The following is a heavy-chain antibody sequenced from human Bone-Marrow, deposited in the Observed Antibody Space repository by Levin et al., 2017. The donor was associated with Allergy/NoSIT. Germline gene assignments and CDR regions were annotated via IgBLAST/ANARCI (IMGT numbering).Heavy chain of an antibody. CDR3: ATLTVFNTWNPS. D-gene: IGHD1-1*01. V-gene: IGHV1-24*01. CDR2: FDPEIGQT. Sequence: RASVKVSCKVSGYTLSELSMHWVRQSPGKGLEWMGGFDPEIGQTIYAHNFQGRINMPEDTSTDTAYMELSSLRSEDTAVYYCATLTVFNTWNPSWGQGTLVSVSS. J-gene: IGHJ4*02. CDR1: GYTLSELS.